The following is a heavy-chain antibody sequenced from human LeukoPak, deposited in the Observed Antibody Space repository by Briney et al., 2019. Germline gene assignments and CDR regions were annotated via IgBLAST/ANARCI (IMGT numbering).Heavy chain of an antibody. CDR3: ARQPARLPLDY. J-gene: IGHJ4*02. D-gene: IGHD5-12*01. CDR2: IYHSGTT. V-gene: IGHV4-38-2*02. CDR1: GYSISSGCY. Sequence: SETLSLTCTVSGYSISSGCYWGWIRQPPGKGLEWIGNIYHSGTTYYSPSLKSRVTISVDTSKNQFSLELGSVTAANTAVYYCARQPARLPLDYWSQGTLVTVSS.